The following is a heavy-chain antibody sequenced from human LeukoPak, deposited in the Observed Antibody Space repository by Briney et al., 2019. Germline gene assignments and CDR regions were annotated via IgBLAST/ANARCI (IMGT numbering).Heavy chain of an antibody. Sequence: ASVKVSCKVSGDTFRTYAINWVRQAPGQGLEWMGRIIPIFGTTNYAQKFQDSVTITADKSTSTAYMESSSLRSEDTAVYYCAYNSSTWYADYWGQGTLVTVSS. D-gene: IGHD1-14*01. V-gene: IGHV1-69*06. CDR1: GDTFRTYA. J-gene: IGHJ4*02. CDR3: AYNSSTWYADY. CDR2: IIPIFGTT.